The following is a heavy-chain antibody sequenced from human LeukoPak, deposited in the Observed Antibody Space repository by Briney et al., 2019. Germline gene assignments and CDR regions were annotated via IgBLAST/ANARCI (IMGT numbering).Heavy chain of an antibody. D-gene: IGHD3-10*01. Sequence: GASVKVSCKASGGTFSSYAISWMRQAPGQGLEWMGWISAYNGNTNYAQKLQGRVTMTTDTSTSTAYMELRSLRSDDTAVYYCARGITYGSGSYSPTYGMDVWGQGTTVTVSS. J-gene: IGHJ6*02. CDR1: GGTFSSYA. V-gene: IGHV1-18*01. CDR3: ARGITYGSGSYSPTYGMDV. CDR2: ISAYNGNT.